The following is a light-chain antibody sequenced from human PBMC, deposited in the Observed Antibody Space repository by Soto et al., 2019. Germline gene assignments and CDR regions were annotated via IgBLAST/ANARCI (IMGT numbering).Light chain of an antibody. CDR1: QSVSSN. Sequence: EIVMTQSPATLSVSPGERATLSCRASQSVSSNLAWYQQKPGQAPRLLIYGASTRATGIPARFSGSGSGTEFPLTISSLQSEDFAVYYCQQYNNWPPPCTFGQGTKLEIK. CDR3: QQYNNWPPPCT. CDR2: GAS. V-gene: IGKV3-15*01. J-gene: IGKJ2*02.